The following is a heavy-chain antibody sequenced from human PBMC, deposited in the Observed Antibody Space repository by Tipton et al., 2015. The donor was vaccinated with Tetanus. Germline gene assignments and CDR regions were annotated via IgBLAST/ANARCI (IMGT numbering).Heavy chain of an antibody. Sequence: SLRLSCAASGFTFSSYNMNWARQAPGKGLEWVARIISSGGTTNYADSVKGRFTISRDNSKNTLYLQMTSLGAEDTAVYYCARLYGDYFHAMGYWGQGTLVTVSS. J-gene: IGHJ4*02. CDR1: GFTFSSYN. V-gene: IGHV3-23*01. D-gene: IGHD4-17*01. CDR3: ARLYGDYFHAMGY. CDR2: IISSGGTT.